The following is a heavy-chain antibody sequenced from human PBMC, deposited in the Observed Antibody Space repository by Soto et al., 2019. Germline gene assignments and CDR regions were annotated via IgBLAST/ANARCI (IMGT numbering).Heavy chain of an antibody. CDR2: ISRSSTTI. CDR1: GFSFSSYT. V-gene: IGHV3-48*01. CDR3: ARDREYCSGDNCYETGSDY. Sequence: PGGSLRLSCSASGFSFSSYTMNWVRQAPGKGLEWVSSISRSSTTIYYTDSVEGRFTISRDNAQTSLYLQMNSLRVEDTAVYYCARDREYCSGDNCYETGSDYWGQGT. D-gene: IGHD2-15*01. J-gene: IGHJ4*02.